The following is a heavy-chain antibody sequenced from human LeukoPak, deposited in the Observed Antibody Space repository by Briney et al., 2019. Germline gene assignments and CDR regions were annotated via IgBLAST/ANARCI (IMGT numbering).Heavy chain of an antibody. V-gene: IGHV4-61*02. D-gene: IGHD6-19*01. Sequence: SETLSLTCTVSGDSMNSGNYYWSWIRQTAGKGLEWIGRIFTSGDTNYNPSLNSRVAISIDTSKNHFSLKLSSVTAADTAVYYRVQTTGWPGFDYWGQGILVTVSS. CDR3: VQTTGWPGFDY. CDR1: GDSMNSGNYY. CDR2: IFTSGDT. J-gene: IGHJ4*02.